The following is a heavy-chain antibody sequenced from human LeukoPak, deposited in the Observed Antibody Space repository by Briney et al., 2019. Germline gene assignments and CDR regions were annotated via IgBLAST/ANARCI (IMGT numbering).Heavy chain of an antibody. D-gene: IGHD3-10*01. J-gene: IGHJ4*02. CDR1: GFTFSSYA. CDR3: ANSPLGAFFFDY. Sequence: PGGSLRLSCAASGFTFSSYAMSWVRQAPGKGLEWVSAISGSGGSTYYTDPVKGWFTISRDNSKNTLYLQMNSLRAEDTAVYYCANSPLGAFFFDYWGQGTLVTVSS. CDR2: ISGSGGST. V-gene: IGHV3-23*01.